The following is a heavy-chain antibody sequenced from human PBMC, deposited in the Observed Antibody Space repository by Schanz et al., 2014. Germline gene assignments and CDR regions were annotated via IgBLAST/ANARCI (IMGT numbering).Heavy chain of an antibody. V-gene: IGHV3-33*01. CDR1: GFIFSNYG. J-gene: IGHJ4*02. CDR2: IWNNGVTK. Sequence: QVQLVESGGGVVQPGGSLRLSCAASGFIFSNYGMHWVRQAPGKGLEWVAVIWNNGVTKYYADSVRGRFTISRDRFQNTLYLRMSSLRAEDTAVYYCARDSRPNYDFLTAYYSIDYWGQGTLVTVSS. D-gene: IGHD3-9*01. CDR3: ARDSRPNYDFLTAYYSIDY.